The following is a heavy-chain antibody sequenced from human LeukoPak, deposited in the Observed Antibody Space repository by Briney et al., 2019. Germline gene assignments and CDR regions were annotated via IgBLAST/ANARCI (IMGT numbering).Heavy chain of an antibody. V-gene: IGHV3-48*01. CDR3: ARAYYYDSSGLPGGAFDI. D-gene: IGHD3-22*01. CDR2: ISSSSSTI. Sequence: PGGSLRLSCAASGFTFSSYSMNWVRQAPGKGLEWVSYISSSSSTIYYADSVKGRFTISRDNAKNTLYLQMNSLRAEDTAVYYCARAYYYDSSGLPGGAFDIWGQGTMVTVSS. J-gene: IGHJ3*02. CDR1: GFTFSSYS.